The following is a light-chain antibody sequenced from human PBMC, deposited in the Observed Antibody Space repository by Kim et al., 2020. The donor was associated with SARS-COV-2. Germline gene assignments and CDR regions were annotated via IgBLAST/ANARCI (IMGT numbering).Light chain of an antibody. V-gene: IGLV1-51*01. CDR3: SSWDNSLDSWV. J-gene: IGLJ3*02. CDR1: SSNIGYEF. Sequence: GQKVTISCSGGSSNIGYEFVSWYQQLPGMSPRLLIYDDNNRPSDIPDRFSASKSGTSATLAIAGLQTGDEADYYCSSWDNSLDSWVFGGGTQLTVL. CDR2: DDN.